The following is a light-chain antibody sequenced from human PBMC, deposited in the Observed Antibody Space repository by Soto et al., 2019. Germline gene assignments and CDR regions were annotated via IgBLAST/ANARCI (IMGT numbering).Light chain of an antibody. V-gene: IGLV1-40*01. J-gene: IGLJ1*01. Sequence: QSVLTQPPSVSGAPGQRVTISCTGSRSDIGAGYRVRWYQQVPGAAPRLLIYDNNNRPSGVPARFSVSKSDTSASLAITGLQPEDEADYYCQSYDSSLSGSYVFGTGTKLTVL. CDR2: DNN. CDR1: RSDIGAGYR. CDR3: QSYDSSLSGSYV.